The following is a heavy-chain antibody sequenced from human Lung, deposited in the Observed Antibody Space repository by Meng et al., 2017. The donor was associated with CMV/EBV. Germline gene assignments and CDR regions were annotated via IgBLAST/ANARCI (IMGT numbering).Heavy chain of an antibody. CDR3: ARDPYATGWAG. J-gene: IGHJ4*02. Sequence: QLQESGPGLVKLSGTLSLTCAASGGSSSIRTWWSWVRQPPGKGLEWIGEIYHSGGTNYNPSLRGRVTISLDKSKNQFSLTLRSVTAADTAVYYCARDPYATGWAGWGQGTLVTVSS. CDR2: IYHSGGT. V-gene: IGHV4-4*02. D-gene: IGHD6-19*01. CDR1: GGSSSIRTW.